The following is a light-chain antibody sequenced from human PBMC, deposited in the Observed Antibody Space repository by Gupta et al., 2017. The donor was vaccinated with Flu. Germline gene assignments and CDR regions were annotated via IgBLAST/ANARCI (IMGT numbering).Light chain of an antibody. CDR1: TSNIGTNY. V-gene: IGLV1-47*01. CDR2: RNN. Sequence: QPVLTQPPSASGTPGQRVTISCSGSTSNIGTNYVYWYQQLPGTAPKLLIDRNNQRPSGVPDRFSGSKSGTSASLAISGLRSEDEADYYCAAWDDSLSGHYVFGTGTKVTVL. J-gene: IGLJ1*01. CDR3: AAWDDSLSGHYV.